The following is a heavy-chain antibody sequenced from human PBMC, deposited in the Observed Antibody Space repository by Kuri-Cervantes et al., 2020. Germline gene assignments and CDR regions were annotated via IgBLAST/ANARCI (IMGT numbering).Heavy chain of an antibody. CDR1: GFTFSSYS. Sequence: GGSLRLSCAASGFTFSSYSMNWVRQAPGKGLEWVSSISSSSSYIYYADSVKGRFTISRDNAKNSLYLQMNSLRAEDTAVYYCARILTDLDSTSFDYWGQGTLVTVSS. J-gene: IGHJ4*02. D-gene: IGHD2-2*01. V-gene: IGHV3-21*01. CDR2: ISSSSSYI. CDR3: ARILTDLDSTSFDY.